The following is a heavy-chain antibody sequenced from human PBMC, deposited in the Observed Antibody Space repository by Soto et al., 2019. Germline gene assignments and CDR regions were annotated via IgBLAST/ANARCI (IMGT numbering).Heavy chain of an antibody. CDR1: GGSINSGDYY. Sequence: SETLSLTCTVSGGSINSGDYYWSWIRQPPGRGLEWIGYISYSGSTYCNPSLKSRVTISIDTSNNQFSLKLSSVTAADTAVYYCARVAIGGSNGVCYADAEDYWGKGTLVTVSS. J-gene: IGHJ4*02. CDR2: ISYSGST. D-gene: IGHD2-8*01. CDR3: ARVAIGGSNGVCYADAEDY. V-gene: IGHV4-30-4*01.